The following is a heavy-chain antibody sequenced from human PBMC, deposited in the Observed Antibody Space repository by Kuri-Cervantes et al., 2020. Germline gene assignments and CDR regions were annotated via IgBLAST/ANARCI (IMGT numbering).Heavy chain of an antibody. D-gene: IGHD2/OR15-2a*01. CDR3: AKDSTTCFDY. CDR2: ISHDGTYK. J-gene: IGHJ4*02. Sequence: GGSLRLSCAASGFTFSNGGMNWVRQAPGKGLEWVAGISHDGTYKYYGDSVKGRFTISRDNSKNTLNLQVNSLRAEDTAVYYCAKDSTTCFDYWGQGTLVTVSS. CDR1: GFTFSNGG. V-gene: IGHV3-30*18.